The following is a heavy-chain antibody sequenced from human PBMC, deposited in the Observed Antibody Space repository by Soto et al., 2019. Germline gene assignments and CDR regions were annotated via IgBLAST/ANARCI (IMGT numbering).Heavy chain of an antibody. Sequence: EEQLVESGGGLAQPGGSLRLSCVASGFTFTTYWMSWVRQAPGKGLGWVANIRQDGGAQYYVDSVKGRFTISRDNAKNSVYLQMDSLRVEDTAVYYCVRGGHGSGSYLGSSWGQGILVTVSS. CDR3: VRGGHGSGSYLGSS. J-gene: IGHJ5*02. CDR2: IRQDGGAQ. V-gene: IGHV3-7*03. CDR1: GFTFTTYW. D-gene: IGHD3-10*01.